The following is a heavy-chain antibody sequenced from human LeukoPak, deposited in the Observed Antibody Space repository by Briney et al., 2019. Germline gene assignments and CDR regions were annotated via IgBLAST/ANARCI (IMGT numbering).Heavy chain of an antibody. V-gene: IGHV1-2*02. J-gene: IGHJ4*02. Sequence: ASVKVSCKASGYTFSGYYMHWVRQAPGQGLERMGWINPHTGATNYAQRFQGRVTMTRDSSINTDYMELTRLTSDDTAVYYCARGSKRGYSGYDPLFDNWGQGTLVTVSS. D-gene: IGHD5-12*01. CDR2: INPHTGAT. CDR3: ARGSKRGYSGYDPLFDN. CDR1: GYTFSGYY.